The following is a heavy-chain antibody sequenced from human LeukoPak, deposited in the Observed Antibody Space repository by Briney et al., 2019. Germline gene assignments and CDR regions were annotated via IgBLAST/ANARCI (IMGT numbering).Heavy chain of an antibody. CDR3: ARDRPYAYYFDY. CDR1: GYTFTGYY. CDR2: INPNSGGT. J-gene: IGHJ4*02. D-gene: IGHD3-16*01. V-gene: IGHV1-2*02. Sequence: ASVKVSCKASGYTFTGYYTHWVRQAPGQGLEWMGWINPNSGGTNYAQKFQGRVTMTRDTSISTAYMELSRLRSDDTAVYYCARDRPYAYYFDYWGQGTLVTVSS.